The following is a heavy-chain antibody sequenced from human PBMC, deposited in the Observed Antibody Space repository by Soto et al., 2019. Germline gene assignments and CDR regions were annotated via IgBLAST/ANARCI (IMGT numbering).Heavy chain of an antibody. CDR3: ATTQSFDY. J-gene: IGHJ4*02. V-gene: IGHV3-7*03. Sequence: EVQVVESGGGLVQPGGSLKLSCIASGFTFSNNWMSWVRQAPGKGLEWVANIRQDGSEKNFVDSVKGRFTISRDNAKNSVDLQMNSLRAEDTAVYYCATTQSFDYWGQGTLVTVSS. CDR1: GFTFSNNW. CDR2: IRQDGSEK.